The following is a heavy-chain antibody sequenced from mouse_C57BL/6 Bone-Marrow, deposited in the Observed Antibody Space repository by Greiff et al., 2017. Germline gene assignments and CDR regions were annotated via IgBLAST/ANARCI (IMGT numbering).Heavy chain of an antibody. CDR3: ARGYYGSSVYFDY. V-gene: IGHV5-17*01. CDR2: ISSGSSTI. J-gene: IGHJ2*01. D-gene: IGHD1-1*01. Sequence: DVKLVESGGGLVKPGGSLKLSCAASGFTFSDYGMHWVRQAPEKGLEWVAYISSGSSTIYYADTVKGRFTISRDNAKNTLFLQMTSLRSEDTAMYYCARGYYGSSVYFDYWGQGTTLTVSS. CDR1: GFTFSDYG.